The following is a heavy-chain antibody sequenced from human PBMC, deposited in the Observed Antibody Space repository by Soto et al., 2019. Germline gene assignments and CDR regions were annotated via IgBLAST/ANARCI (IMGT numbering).Heavy chain of an antibody. CDR2: ISGGGSST. Sequence: GGSLRLSCAASGFTFSSYGMHWVRQAPGKGLEWVSVISGGGSSTYYADSVKGRFTISRDNSKNTLYLQMNSLRAEDTAVYYCAKQQSRIAAAGVIFPFDYWGQGTLVTVSS. CDR1: GFTFSSYG. CDR3: AKQQSRIAAAGVIFPFDY. V-gene: IGHV3-23*01. J-gene: IGHJ4*02. D-gene: IGHD6-13*01.